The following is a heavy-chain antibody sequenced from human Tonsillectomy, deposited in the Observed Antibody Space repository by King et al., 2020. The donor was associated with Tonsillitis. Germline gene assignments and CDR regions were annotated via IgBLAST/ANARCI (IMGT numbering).Heavy chain of an antibody. CDR2: INPNSGGT. Sequence: VQLVQSGAEVKKPGASVKVSCKASGYTFTGYYMHWVRQAPGQGLEWMGWINPNSGGTNYAQKFQGRVTMTRDPSISTAYTELSRLRSDDTAVDYCAREPYSSSWDDAFDIGGQGTMVTVSS. V-gene: IGHV1-2*02. J-gene: IGHJ3*02. D-gene: IGHD6-13*01. CDR1: GYTFTGYY. CDR3: AREPYSSSWDDAFDI.